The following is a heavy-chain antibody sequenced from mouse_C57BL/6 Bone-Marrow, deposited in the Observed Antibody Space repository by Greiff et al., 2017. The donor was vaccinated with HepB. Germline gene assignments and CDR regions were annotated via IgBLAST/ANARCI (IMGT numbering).Heavy chain of an antibody. CDR2: IHPNSGST. D-gene: IGHD1-1*01. V-gene: IGHV1-64*01. Sequence: QVQLQQPGAELVKPGASVKLSCKASGYTFTSYWMHWVKQRPGQGLEWIGMIHPNSGSTYYNEKFKGKATLTADKSSSTAYMELRSLTSEDSAVYFCARSLLIYYYGSTNYWGQGTTLTVSS. CDR3: ARSLLIYYYGSTNY. CDR1: GYTFTSYW. J-gene: IGHJ2*01.